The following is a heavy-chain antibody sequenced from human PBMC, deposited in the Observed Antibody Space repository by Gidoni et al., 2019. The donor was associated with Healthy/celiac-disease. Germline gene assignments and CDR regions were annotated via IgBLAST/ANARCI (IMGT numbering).Heavy chain of an antibody. CDR2: ISGSGGST. CDR1: GFTFSSYA. J-gene: IGHJ4*02. Sequence: EVQLLESGGGLVQPGGSLRLSCAASGFTFSSYAMSWVRQAPGKGLEWVSAISGSGGSTYYADSVKGRFTISRDNSKNTLYLQMNSLRAEDTAVYYCARYGSGSYGEGLYYFDYWGQGTLVTVSS. CDR3: ARYGSGSYGEGLYYFDY. V-gene: IGHV3-23*01. D-gene: IGHD3-10*01.